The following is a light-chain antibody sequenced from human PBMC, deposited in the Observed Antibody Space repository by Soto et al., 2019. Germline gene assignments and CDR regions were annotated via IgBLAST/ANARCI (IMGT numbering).Light chain of an antibody. Sequence: QPVLTQPASVSESPGQSITISCTGTSSDVGGYNYVSWYQQYPGKAPKLMIYEVSNRPSGVSNRFSGSKSGNTASLTISWLQAEDEADYYCSSYTSSSTVVFGGGTKITVL. V-gene: IGLV2-14*01. J-gene: IGLJ2*01. CDR2: EVS. CDR3: SSYTSSSTVV. CDR1: SSDVGGYNY.